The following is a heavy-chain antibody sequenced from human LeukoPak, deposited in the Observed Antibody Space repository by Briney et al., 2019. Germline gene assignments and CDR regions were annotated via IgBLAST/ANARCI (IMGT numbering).Heavy chain of an antibody. CDR3: ARGSIRSWFGRDY. CDR2: ISSSSSYI. J-gene: IGHJ4*02. CDR1: GFTFSSYS. D-gene: IGHD3-10*01. V-gene: IGHV3-21*01. Sequence: GGTLRLSCAASGFTFSSYSMNWVRQAPGKGLEWVSSISSSSSYIYYADSVKGRFTISRDNAKNSLYLQMISLRAEDTAVYYCARGSIRSWFGRDYCGQGTLVTVSS.